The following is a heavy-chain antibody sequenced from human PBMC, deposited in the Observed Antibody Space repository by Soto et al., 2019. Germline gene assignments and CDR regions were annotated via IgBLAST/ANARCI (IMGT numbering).Heavy chain of an antibody. CDR1: GFTFSSYA. D-gene: IGHD5-12*01. CDR3: AKDLELSEWLGRGHGMDV. J-gene: IGHJ6*02. V-gene: IGHV3-23*01. CDR2: ISGSGGST. Sequence: QPGGSLRLSCAASGFTFSSYAMSWVRQAPGKGLEWVSAISGSGGSTYYADSVKGRFTISRDNSKNTLYLQMNSLRAEDTAVYYCAKDLELSEWLGRGHGMDVWGQGTTVTVSS.